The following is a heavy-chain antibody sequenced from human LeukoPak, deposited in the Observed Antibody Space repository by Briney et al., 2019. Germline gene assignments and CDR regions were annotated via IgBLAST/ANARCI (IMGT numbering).Heavy chain of an antibody. V-gene: IGHV1-18*01. CDR2: ISAYNGNA. Sequence: ASVKVSCKASGYTFTNYGISWVRQVPGQGLEWMGWISAYNGNANYAQKLQGRVTMTTDTSTSTAYMELRSLRSDDTAVYYCARVGEYCSSTSCHDYWGQGTLVTVSS. J-gene: IGHJ4*02. CDR1: GYTFTNYG. D-gene: IGHD2-2*01. CDR3: ARVGEYCSSTSCHDY.